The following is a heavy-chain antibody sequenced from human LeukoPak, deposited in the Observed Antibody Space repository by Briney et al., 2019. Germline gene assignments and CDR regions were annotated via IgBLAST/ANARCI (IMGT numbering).Heavy chain of an antibody. CDR3: ARDSAKGGSKGIIGASDY. CDR2: IKEDGSEK. CDR1: GFTFGSYW. V-gene: IGHV3-7*01. J-gene: IGHJ4*02. D-gene: IGHD1-26*01. Sequence: GGSLRLSCAASGFTFGSYWMSWVRQAPGKGLEWVANIKEDGSEKHYVDSMKGRFTISRDNAKDSLFLQMSSLRDEDTAVYYCARDSAKGGSKGIIGASDYWGQGTLVTVSS.